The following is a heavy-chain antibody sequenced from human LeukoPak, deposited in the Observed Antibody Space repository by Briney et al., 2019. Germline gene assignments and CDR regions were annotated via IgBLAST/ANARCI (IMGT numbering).Heavy chain of an antibody. Sequence: SVKVSCKASGGTFSSYAISWVRQAPGQGLEWMGGIIPIFGTANYAQKFQGRVTTTTDESTSTAYMELSSLRSEDTAVYYCARSPRDIAARLNPFDYWGQGTLVTVSS. CDR3: ARSPRDIAARLNPFDY. D-gene: IGHD6-6*01. CDR1: GGTFSSYA. J-gene: IGHJ4*02. CDR2: IIPIFGTA. V-gene: IGHV1-69*05.